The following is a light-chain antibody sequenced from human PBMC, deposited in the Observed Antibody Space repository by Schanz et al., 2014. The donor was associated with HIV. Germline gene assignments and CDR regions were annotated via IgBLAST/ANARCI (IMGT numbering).Light chain of an antibody. CDR1: SSDVANYNL. Sequence: QSALTQPASVSGSPGQSITISCTATSSDVANYNLVSWYQQRPGKVPKLLIYEGNKRPSGVSNRFSGSKSGNTASLTISGLQADDEADYYCSSFAGKRNLLFGGGTKLTVL. CDR3: SSFAGKRNLL. V-gene: IGLV2-23*01. CDR2: EGN. J-gene: IGLJ3*02.